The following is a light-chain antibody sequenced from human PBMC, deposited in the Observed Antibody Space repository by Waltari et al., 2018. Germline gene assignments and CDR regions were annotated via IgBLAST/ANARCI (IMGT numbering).Light chain of an antibody. CDR3: SSYTSISTSVI. CDR1: SSDIGGYEY. Sequence: ALTQPASVSGSPGQSITIPCTGTSSDIGGYEYVSWYQQHPGKAPKLMIYDVSKRPSGVSNRFSASKSGDTASLTISGLQTEDEADYYCSSYTSISTSVIFGGGTKVTVL. CDR2: DVS. V-gene: IGLV2-14*03. J-gene: IGLJ2*01.